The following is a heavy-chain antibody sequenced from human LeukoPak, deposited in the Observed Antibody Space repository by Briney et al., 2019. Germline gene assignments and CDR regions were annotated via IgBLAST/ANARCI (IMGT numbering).Heavy chain of an antibody. Sequence: GGSLRLSCAASRFTVSSNYMSWVRQAPGKGLEWVSVLYRDGSTYYADSVKGRFTISRDISKNTLYLQMNSLRAEDTAVYYCARDLPRNEAMYGFDIWGQGTMVTVSS. V-gene: IGHV3-53*01. CDR3: ARDLPRNEAMYGFDI. J-gene: IGHJ3*02. D-gene: IGHD1-1*01. CDR2: LYRDGST. CDR1: RFTVSSNY.